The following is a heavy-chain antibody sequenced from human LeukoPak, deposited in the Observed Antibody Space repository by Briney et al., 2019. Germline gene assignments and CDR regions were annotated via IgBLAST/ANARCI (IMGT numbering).Heavy chain of an antibody. J-gene: IGHJ6*02. Sequence: SQTLSLTCTVSGGSISSGGYYWSWIRQHPGKGLEWIGYIYYSGSPYYNPSLKSRVTISVETSKNQFSLKLSSVTAADTAVYYCAREGTYGSGSYYNREYYGMDVWGQGTTVTVSS. CDR3: AREGTYGSGSYYNREYYGMDV. CDR1: GGSISSGGYY. V-gene: IGHV4-31*03. CDR2: IYYSGSP. D-gene: IGHD3-10*01.